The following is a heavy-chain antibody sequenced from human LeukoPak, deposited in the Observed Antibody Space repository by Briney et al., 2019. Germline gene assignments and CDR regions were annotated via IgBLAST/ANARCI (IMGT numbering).Heavy chain of an antibody. CDR2: INPNSGGT. D-gene: IGHD6-13*01. V-gene: IGHV1-2*02. CDR3: ARVPNSPQQLAHYYFDY. CDR1: GHTFTGYY. Sequence: ASVKVSCKASGHTFTGYYMHWVRQAPGQGLEWMGWINPNSGGTNYAQKFQGRVTMTRDTSISTAYMELSRLRSDDTAVYYCARVPNSPQQLAHYYFDYWGQGTLVTVSS. J-gene: IGHJ4*02.